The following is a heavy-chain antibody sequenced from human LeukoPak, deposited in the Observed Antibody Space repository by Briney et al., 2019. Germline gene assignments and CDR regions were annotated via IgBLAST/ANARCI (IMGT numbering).Heavy chain of an antibody. Sequence: GGSLTLSCAVSDSSFRSHDMSWVRQTLEKGLEWVSSISGDGASFYADSVMGRFTISRHESENILYLQMNSLRADDTAIYYCAKGPNFGSWRAVDYWGQGSLVTVSS. D-gene: IGHD3-10*01. CDR1: DSSFRSHD. V-gene: IGHV3-23*01. J-gene: IGHJ4*02. CDR2: ISGDGAS. CDR3: AKGPNFGSWRAVDY.